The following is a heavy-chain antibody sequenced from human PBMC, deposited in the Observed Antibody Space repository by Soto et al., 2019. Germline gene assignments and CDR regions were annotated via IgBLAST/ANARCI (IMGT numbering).Heavy chain of an antibody. CDR2: IYYSGST. J-gene: IGHJ4*02. V-gene: IGHV4-39*01. D-gene: IGHD4-17*01. CDR1: GGSISSSSYY. Sequence: SETLSLTCTVSGGSISSSSYYWGWIRQPPGKGLEWIGSIYYSGSTYYNPSLKSRVTISVDTSKNQFSLKLSSVTAADTAVYYCARQVDDYDNHYFDYWGQGTLVTVSS. CDR3: ARQVDDYDNHYFDY.